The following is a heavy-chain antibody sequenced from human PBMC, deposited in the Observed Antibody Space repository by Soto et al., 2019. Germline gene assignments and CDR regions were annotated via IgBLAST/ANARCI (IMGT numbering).Heavy chain of an antibody. D-gene: IGHD1-26*01. V-gene: IGHV1-2*02. CDR2: INPNSGDT. CDR1: GYTFTGYY. CDR3: ATAGAIVAAGARVYLYNAMDV. J-gene: IGHJ6*02. Sequence: ASVKVSCKASGYTFTGYYVHWVRQAPGQGLEWMGWINPNSGDTYLAQRFQGRVTMNRDTSIGTAYMERRGLTSDDTAEYYCATAGAIVAAGARVYLYNAMDVWGQGTRVTVSS.